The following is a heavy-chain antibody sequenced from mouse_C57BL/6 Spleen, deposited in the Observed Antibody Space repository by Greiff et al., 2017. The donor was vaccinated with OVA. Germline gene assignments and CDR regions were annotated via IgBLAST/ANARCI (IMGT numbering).Heavy chain of an antibody. D-gene: IGHD1-1*01. V-gene: IGHV5-17*01. Sequence: EVKLVESGGGLVKPGGSLKLSCAASGFTFSDYGMHWVRQAPEKGLEWVAYISSGSSTIYYADTVQGRFTISRDNAKNTLFLQMTSLRSEATAMYYCARRGNYYGHWYFDVWGTGTTVTVSS. CDR3: ARRGNYYGHWYFDV. J-gene: IGHJ1*03. CDR1: GFTFSDYG. CDR2: ISSGSSTI.